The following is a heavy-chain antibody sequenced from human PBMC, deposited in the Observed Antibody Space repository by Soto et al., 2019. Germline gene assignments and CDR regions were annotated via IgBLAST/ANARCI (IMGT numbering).Heavy chain of an antibody. V-gene: IGHV4-4*07. CDR2: IYATGTT. D-gene: IGHD1-1*01. CDR1: GASISCFY. J-gene: IGHJ5*02. CDR3: VRDGTKTLRDWFDP. Sequence: SETLSLTCTVSGASISCFYWSWIRKSAGKGLEWIGRIYATGTTDYNPSLKSRVMMSVDTSKKQFSLKLRSVTAADTAVYYCVRDGTKTLRDWFDPWGQGISVTVS.